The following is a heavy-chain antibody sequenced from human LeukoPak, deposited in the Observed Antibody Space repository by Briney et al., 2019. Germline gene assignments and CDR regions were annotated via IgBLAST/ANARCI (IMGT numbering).Heavy chain of an antibody. CDR3: AKGSVTGTADLDY. D-gene: IGHD6-19*01. CDR1: GFTFDDYA. V-gene: IGHV3-9*01. CDR2: ISWNSGSI. J-gene: IGHJ4*02. Sequence: GGSLRLSCAASGFTFDDYAMHWVRQAPGKGLEWVSGISWNSGSIGYADSVKGRFTISRDNAKNSLYLQMSSLRAEDSALYFCAKGSVTGTADLDYWGQGTLVTVSS.